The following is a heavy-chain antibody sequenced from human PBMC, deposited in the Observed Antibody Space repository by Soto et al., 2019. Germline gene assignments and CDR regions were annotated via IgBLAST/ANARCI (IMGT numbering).Heavy chain of an antibody. V-gene: IGHV4-39*01. CDR1: GGSISSSSYY. J-gene: IGHJ4*02. CDR3: ARQGYSSNRFDY. Sequence: PSETLSLTCSVSGGSISSSSYYWDWIRQPPGKGQEWIGSIYYSGTAYYSPSLKSRVTISLDTSKNQFSLKLSSVTAAVTVVYYCARQGYSSNRFDYWGQGSLVTISS. CDR2: IYYSGTA. D-gene: IGHD3-22*01.